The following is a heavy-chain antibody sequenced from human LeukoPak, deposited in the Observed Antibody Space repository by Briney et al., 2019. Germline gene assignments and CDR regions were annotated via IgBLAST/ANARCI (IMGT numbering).Heavy chain of an antibody. D-gene: IGHD4-11*01. CDR1: GSSISSGYY. J-gene: IGHJ4*02. CDR3: ARASFVGDDYSNYGSFDY. Sequence: SETLSLTCAVSGSSISSGYYWGWIRQPPGKGLEWIASNYHSGSTYYNPSFKSRVSISVDTSKNQFSLKLTSVAAADTAVFYCARASFVGDDYSNYGSFDYWGQGILVTVSS. V-gene: IGHV4-38-2*01. CDR2: NYHSGST.